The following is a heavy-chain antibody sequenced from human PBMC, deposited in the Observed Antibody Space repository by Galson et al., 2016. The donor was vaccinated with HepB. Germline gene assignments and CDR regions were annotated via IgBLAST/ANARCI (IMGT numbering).Heavy chain of an antibody. J-gene: IGHJ4*02. CDR2: ITSSSDTM. CDR1: GFIFSVYN. CDR3: VKSLAPPWELLDTGDDY. V-gene: IGHV3-48*01. Sequence: SLRLSCAASGFIFSVYNMNWARQAPGKGLEWIAWITSSSDTMYYADSVKGRFTISRDNSKNTLSLHMNSLRAEDTAVYYCVKSLAPPWELLDTGDDYWGQGTLVTVSS. D-gene: IGHD1-26*01.